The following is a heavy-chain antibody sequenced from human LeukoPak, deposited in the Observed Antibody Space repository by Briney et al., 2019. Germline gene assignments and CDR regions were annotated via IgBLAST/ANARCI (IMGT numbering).Heavy chain of an antibody. D-gene: IGHD2-21*02. J-gene: IGHJ3*02. CDR3: ARLPGCSGADCFRAFDI. CDR1: DDSISSYY. V-gene: IGHV4-59*08. Sequence: PSETLSLTCTVSDDSISSYYWIWIRQPPGKGLEWIGYIHHSGSASYNPSLRSRITMSVDTSKNHFSLSLTSVTAADTAVYYCARLPGCSGADCFRAFDIWGQGTMVTVSS. CDR2: IHHSGSA.